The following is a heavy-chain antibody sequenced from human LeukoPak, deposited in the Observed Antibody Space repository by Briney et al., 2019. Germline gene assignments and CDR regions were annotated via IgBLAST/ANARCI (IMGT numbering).Heavy chain of an antibody. V-gene: IGHV3-74*01. D-gene: IGHD5-18*01. CDR2: INSDGSST. J-gene: IGHJ4*02. CDR3: AREGDTANFDY. Sequence: QAGGPLRLSCAASGFTFSSYWMHWVRQAPGKGLVWVSRINSDGSSTSYADSVKGRFTISRDNAKNTLYLQMNSLRAEDTAVYYCAREGDTANFDYWGQGTLVTVSS. CDR1: GFTFSSYW.